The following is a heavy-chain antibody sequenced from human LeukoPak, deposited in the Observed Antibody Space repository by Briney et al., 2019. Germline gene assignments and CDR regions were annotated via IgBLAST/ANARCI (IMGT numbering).Heavy chain of an antibody. CDR2: IRSTANGYAT. CDR1: GFTFSSYS. J-gene: IGHJ4*02. V-gene: IGHV3-73*01. CDR3: TGNHYGSGSYADFDY. Sequence: PGGSLRLSCAASGFTFSSYSMNWVRQASGEGLEWVGRIRSTANGYATAYAASVKGRFTISRDDSKNTAYLQMDSLKTEDTAVYYCTGNHYGSGSYADFDYWGQGTLVTVSS. D-gene: IGHD3-10*01.